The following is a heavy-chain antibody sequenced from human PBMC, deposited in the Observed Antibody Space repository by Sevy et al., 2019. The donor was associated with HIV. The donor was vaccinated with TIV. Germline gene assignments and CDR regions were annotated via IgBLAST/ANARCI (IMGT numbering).Heavy chain of an antibody. D-gene: IGHD4-17*01. Sequence: GGSLRLSCAASGFTFSSYEMNWVRQAPGKGLEWVSYISSSGSTIYYADSVKGRFTISRDNAKNSLYLQMNSLRAEDMAVYYCARDRGNYGRRNDYGGQGTLVTVSS. J-gene: IGHJ4*02. CDR3: ARDRGNYGRRNDY. CDR2: ISSSGSTI. CDR1: GFTFSSYE. V-gene: IGHV3-48*03.